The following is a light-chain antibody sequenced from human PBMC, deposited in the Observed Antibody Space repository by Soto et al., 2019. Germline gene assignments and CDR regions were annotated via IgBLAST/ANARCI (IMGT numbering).Light chain of an antibody. CDR3: VAWDDSLIGYVV. V-gene: IGLV1-44*01. CDR2: SNN. J-gene: IGLJ2*01. CDR1: SSNIGSNT. Sequence: QSVLTQPPSASGTPWQRVTISCSGSSSNIGSNTVNWYQQLPGTAPKLVIYSNNQRPSGVPDRFSGSKSGTSASLAISGLQSEDEADYYCVAWDDSLIGYVVFGGGTKVTVL.